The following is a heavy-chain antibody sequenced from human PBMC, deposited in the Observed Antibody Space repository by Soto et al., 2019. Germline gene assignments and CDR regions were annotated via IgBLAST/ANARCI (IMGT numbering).Heavy chain of an antibody. V-gene: IGHV3-21*01. CDR2: ISRSVDYM. J-gene: IGHJ4*02. Sequence: EVQLVESGGGLVKPGGSLRLSCTASGFTFRAHIMTWVRQAPGKGLEWVSSISRSVDYMYYADSVKGRFTISRDNAKNSLYLQMNSLSADDTAIYFCARGRCSGDCYLDSWGQGTLVTVSS. CDR1: GFTFRAHI. D-gene: IGHD2-21*02. CDR3: ARGRCSGDCYLDS.